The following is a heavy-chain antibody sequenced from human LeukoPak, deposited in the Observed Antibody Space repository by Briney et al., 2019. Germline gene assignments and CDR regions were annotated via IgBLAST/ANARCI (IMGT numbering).Heavy chain of an antibody. D-gene: IGHD4-17*01. CDR1: GFTFNVYG. J-gene: IGHJ4*02. Sequence: GGSLRLSCAASGFTFNVYGIHWVRQAPGKGLEWVAVIWNDGSNKYYADSVKGRFTISRDNAKNSLYLQMNSLRAEDTAVYYCARAELMTTVTTYFDYWGQGTLVTVST. CDR2: IWNDGSNK. V-gene: IGHV3-33*01. CDR3: ARAELMTTVTTYFDY.